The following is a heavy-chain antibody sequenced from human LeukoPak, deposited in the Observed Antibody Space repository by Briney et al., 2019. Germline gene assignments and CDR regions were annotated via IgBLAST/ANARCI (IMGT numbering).Heavy chain of an antibody. Sequence: PGGSLRLSCTASGFTFSAYAMMWVRQAPGKGPEWVSAIRGGGGSAFYADSVKGRFTISRDNPKYTLFLQMNSLRAEDTAVYYCARDPNGDYIGAFDMWGQGTMVTVSS. V-gene: IGHV3-23*01. CDR3: ARDPNGDYIGAFDM. CDR2: IRGGGGSA. CDR1: GFTFSAYA. D-gene: IGHD4-17*01. J-gene: IGHJ3*02.